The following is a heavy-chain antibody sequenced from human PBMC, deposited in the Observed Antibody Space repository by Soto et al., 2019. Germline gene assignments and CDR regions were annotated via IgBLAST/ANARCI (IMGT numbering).Heavy chain of an antibody. V-gene: IGHV3-13*01. CDR3: AKDHDLAAAGYYFDY. J-gene: IGHJ4*02. CDR1: GFTFSSYG. D-gene: IGHD6-13*01. CDR2: IGTAGDT. Sequence: PGGSLRLSCAASGFTFSSYGMHWVRQATGKGLEWVSAIGTAGDTYYPGSVKGRFTISRDNSKNTLSLQMNSLRPEDTAVYYCAKDHDLAAAGYYFDYWGQGTLVTVSS.